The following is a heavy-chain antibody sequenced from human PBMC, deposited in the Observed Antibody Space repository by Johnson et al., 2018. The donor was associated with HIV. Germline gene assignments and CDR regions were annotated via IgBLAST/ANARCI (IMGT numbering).Heavy chain of an antibody. CDR3: AKDQFSSPGGEAFDM. CDR2: IGGSAVST. J-gene: IGHJ3*02. CDR1: GLTFSKYA. Sequence: VESGGGLVQPGGSLRLSCAASGLTFSKYAMNWVRQAPGKGLEWVSLIGGSAVSTYYADSVRGRVTISRDNSKNTLYLQMNSLRAEDTAVYYCAKDQFSSPGGEAFDMWGQGTMVTVSS. D-gene: IGHD6-6*01. V-gene: IGHV3-23*04.